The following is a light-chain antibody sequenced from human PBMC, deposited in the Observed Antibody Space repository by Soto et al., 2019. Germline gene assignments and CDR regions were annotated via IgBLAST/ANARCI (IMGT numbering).Light chain of an antibody. Sequence: QSALTQPPSASGSPGQSVTISCTGTSSDVGGYNYVSWYQQHPGKAPKLMIYEVSKRPSGVPDRFSGSKSGNTASLTVSGLQAEDEADYYCSSYAVRLFGGGTKLTVL. CDR3: SSYAVRL. V-gene: IGLV2-8*01. J-gene: IGLJ2*01. CDR2: EVS. CDR1: SSDVGGYNY.